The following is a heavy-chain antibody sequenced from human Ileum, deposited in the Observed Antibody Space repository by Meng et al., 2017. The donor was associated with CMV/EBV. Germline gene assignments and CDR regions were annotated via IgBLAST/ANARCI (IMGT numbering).Heavy chain of an antibody. CDR3: ARDSGRMNY. D-gene: IGHD2-8*01. CDR2: ISSGSYYI. CDR1: GFTFSRYK. J-gene: IGHJ4*02. V-gene: IGHV3-21*06. Sequence: GESLKISCAASGFTFSRYKMNWVRQAPGKGLEWVSSISSGSYYIYYADSVKGRFTISRDNAKNSLFLQMNSLRAEDTAVYYCARDSGRMNYWGQGTLVTVSS.